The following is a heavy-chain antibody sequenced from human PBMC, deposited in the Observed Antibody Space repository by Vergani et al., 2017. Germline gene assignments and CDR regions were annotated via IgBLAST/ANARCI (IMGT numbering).Heavy chain of an antibody. D-gene: IGHD6-13*01. CDR3: AKDARYSSSWLDY. J-gene: IGHJ4*02. Sequence: EVQLLESGGGLVQPGGSLRLSCAASGFTFSSYAMRWVRQAPGKGLEWVSAISGSGGSTYYADPVKGRFTISRDNSKNTLYLQMNSLRAEDTAVYYCAKDARYSSSWLDYWGQGTLVTVSS. CDR2: ISGSGGST. CDR1: GFTFSSYA. V-gene: IGHV3-23*01.